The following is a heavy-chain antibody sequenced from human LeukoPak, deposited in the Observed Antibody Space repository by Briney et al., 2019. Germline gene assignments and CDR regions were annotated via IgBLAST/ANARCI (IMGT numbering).Heavy chain of an antibody. Sequence: SETLSLTCTVSGGSISSYYWSWIRQPPGKGLEWIGYIYYSGSTNYNPSLKSRVTISVDTSKNQFSLKLSSVTAADTAVYYCARDSLGYYDSSGMGFDYWGQGTLVTVSS. CDR3: ARDSLGYYDSSGMGFDY. J-gene: IGHJ4*02. V-gene: IGHV4-59*01. CDR1: GGSISSYY. CDR2: IYYSGST. D-gene: IGHD3-22*01.